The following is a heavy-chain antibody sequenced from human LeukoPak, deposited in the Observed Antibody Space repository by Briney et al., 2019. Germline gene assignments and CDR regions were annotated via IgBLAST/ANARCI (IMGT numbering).Heavy chain of an antibody. Sequence: GASVKVSCKASGYTFSGYYIHWVRQAPGQGLEWMGFSSPNSGDANSAQKFRGRVTMTRYTSISTANMELTRLGSDDTTVYYCAREGDGLLSKDFNYWGQGTLVTVSS. CDR2: SSPNSGDA. CDR3: AREGDGLLSKDFNY. D-gene: IGHD2-15*01. V-gene: IGHV1-2*02. CDR1: GYTFSGYY. J-gene: IGHJ4*02.